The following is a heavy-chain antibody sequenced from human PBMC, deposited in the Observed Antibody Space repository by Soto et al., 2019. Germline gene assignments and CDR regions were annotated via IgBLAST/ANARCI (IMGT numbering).Heavy chain of an antibody. CDR2: ISGSGSRT. D-gene: IGHD3-10*01. J-gene: IGHJ4*02. CDR1: GFTLSSYG. CDR3: AKEAGAGVRGVSIDY. V-gene: IGHV3-23*01. Sequence: GSLRLSCAASGFTLSSYGVHWVRQAPGKGLEWVSAISGSGSRTYNADSVKGRSTISRENSKNTLYLQINSLRAGDTALFYCAKEAGAGVRGVSIDYWGQGTLVTVSS.